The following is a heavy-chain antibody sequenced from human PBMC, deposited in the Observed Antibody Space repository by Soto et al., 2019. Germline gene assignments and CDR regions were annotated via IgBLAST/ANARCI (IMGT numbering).Heavy chain of an antibody. CDR2: IYHAGSP. Sequence: PSETLSLTCGVSGGSVISSSWWTWLRQSPGKGLEWIGEIYHAGSPNYNPSFQSRVIISLDKSKNNFSLRLTSVTAADAAIYYCARGSSFRGDFDIWGQGTTVT. CDR3: ARGSSFRGDFDI. V-gene: IGHV4-4*02. J-gene: IGHJ3*02. D-gene: IGHD2-21*01. CDR1: GGSVISSSW.